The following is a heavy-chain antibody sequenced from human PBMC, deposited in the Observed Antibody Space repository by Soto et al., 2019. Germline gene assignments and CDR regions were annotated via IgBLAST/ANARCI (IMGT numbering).Heavy chain of an antibody. Sequence: SETLSLTXAVYGGSLSGYYWSWIRQPPGKGLEWIGEINHSGSTNYNPSLKSRVTISVDTSKNQFSLKLSSVTAADTAVYYCARVAAARPGDYWGQGTLVTVSS. CDR1: GGSLSGYY. D-gene: IGHD6-6*01. V-gene: IGHV4-34*01. CDR3: ARVAAARPGDY. CDR2: INHSGST. J-gene: IGHJ4*02.